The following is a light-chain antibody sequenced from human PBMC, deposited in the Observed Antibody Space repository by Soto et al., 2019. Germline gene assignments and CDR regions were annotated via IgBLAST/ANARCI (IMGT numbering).Light chain of an antibody. CDR2: AAS. CDR3: QQRYNTPRT. J-gene: IGKJ1*01. CDR1: QTIGNY. Sequence: QRARGASGGPPYVGGRVCMACGASQTIGNYLNWYQQRPGKAPNLLISAASTLQSGVPSRFSGSGSGTDFTLPITRLPHEEFATYYCQQRYNTPRTFAQGTKVDIK. V-gene: IGKV1-39*01.